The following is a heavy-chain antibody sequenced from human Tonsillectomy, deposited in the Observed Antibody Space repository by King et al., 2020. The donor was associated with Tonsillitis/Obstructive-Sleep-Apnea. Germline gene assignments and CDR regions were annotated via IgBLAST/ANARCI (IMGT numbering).Heavy chain of an antibody. V-gene: IGHV4-59*11. J-gene: IGHJ5*02. CDR2: IYFSGST. CDR1: GGSIRSHY. CDR3: ARDWGGSGWTGVNWFDP. Sequence: QLQESGPGLVKPSETLSLTCTVSGGSIRSHYWTWIRQPPGRGLEGIGHIYFSGSTSYNPSLKSRVTISVATPNNQFSLRLSSVTAADTAVYYCARDWGGSGWTGVNWFDPWGQGTLVTVSS. D-gene: IGHD6-19*01.